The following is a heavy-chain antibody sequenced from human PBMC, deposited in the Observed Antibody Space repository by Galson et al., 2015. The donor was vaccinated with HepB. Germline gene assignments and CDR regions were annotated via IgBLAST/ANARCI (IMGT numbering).Heavy chain of an antibody. V-gene: IGHV3-21*01. CDR1: GFTFDSHN. J-gene: IGHJ4*02. CDR2: ITSSSTYM. CDR3: ARAPYGDPYYFDY. D-gene: IGHD4-17*01. Sequence: SLRLSCAASGFTFDSHNMHWVRQAPGKGLEWASSITSSSTYMFYADSVKGRSTISRDNAKSSLYLHIDSLGAEDTAIYYCARAPYGDPYYFDYWGQETLVTVSS.